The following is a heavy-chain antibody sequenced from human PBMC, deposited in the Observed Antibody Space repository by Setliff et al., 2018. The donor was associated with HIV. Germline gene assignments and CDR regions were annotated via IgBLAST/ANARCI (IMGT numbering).Heavy chain of an antibody. CDR3: RWSPLDY. V-gene: IGHV3-48*04. CDR1: GFSFSDYH. J-gene: IGHJ4*02. Sequence: GESLKISCAASGFSFSDYHMNWVRQAPGKGLEWTSFISSSSSPIYYADSVKGRFTISRDNAKNSLYLQMNSLRVEEDTALYSSRWSPLDYWGQGTLVTVSS. CDR2: ISSSSSPI. D-gene: IGHD2-2*01.